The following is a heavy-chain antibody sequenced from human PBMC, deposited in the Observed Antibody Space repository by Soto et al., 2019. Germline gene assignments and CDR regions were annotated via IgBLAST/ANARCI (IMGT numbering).Heavy chain of an antibody. Sequence: QLVQSGAEVKKPGASVKVSCKTSGPTFIAYYIHWVRQAPGQALEWMGWIDPKSGGTTYEQKFLGRVTMTRDTSINTADMELNTLTSDDTALYYCARISVDVPEWGQGTLITVSS. CDR2: IDPKSGGT. D-gene: IGHD5-12*01. V-gene: IGHV1-2*02. J-gene: IGHJ4*02. CDR1: GPTFIAYY. CDR3: ARISVDVPE.